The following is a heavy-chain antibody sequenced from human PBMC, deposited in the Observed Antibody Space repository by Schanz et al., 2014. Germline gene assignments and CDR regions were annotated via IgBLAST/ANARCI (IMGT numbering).Heavy chain of an antibody. CDR1: GFTFSNYW. V-gene: IGHV3-23*01. CDR3: AKTPREYCNYDNCPNWFDS. D-gene: IGHD2-15*01. CDR2: ISASGGTT. J-gene: IGHJ5*01. Sequence: EVQLLESGGGLVQPGGSLRLSCAASGFTFSNYWMHWVRQIPGKGLEWVSAISASGGTTYYADSVKGRFTISRDNSKNTLYLQMNSLRAEDTAVYYCAKTPREYCNYDNCPNWFDSWGQGTLVTASS.